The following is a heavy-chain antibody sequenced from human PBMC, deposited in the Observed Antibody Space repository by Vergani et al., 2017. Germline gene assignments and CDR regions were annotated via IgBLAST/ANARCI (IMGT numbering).Heavy chain of an antibody. CDR2: IHPADSDP. V-gene: IGHV5-51*01. Sequence: EVQLVQSGAEVKKPGESLKISCQISGYSFTNYWIVWVRQMPGKGLEWMGIIHPADSDPRYSPSFQGQVTISVDKSISTAYLQRSSLRASDSAMYYCARLYGRDSSGSKYFEYWGQGTLVTVSS. CDR1: GYSFTNYW. J-gene: IGHJ4*02. D-gene: IGHD3-22*01. CDR3: ARLYGRDSSGSKYFEY.